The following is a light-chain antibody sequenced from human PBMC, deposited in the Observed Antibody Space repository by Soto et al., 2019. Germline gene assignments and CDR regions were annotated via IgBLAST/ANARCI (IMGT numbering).Light chain of an antibody. Sequence: EVVLTQTPATLSLSPGERGTLSCMASQNVAEHLAWYQQKPGQPPRLLIYDASKRATGVPARFSGSGSVADFTLTMTALVPGDFAVYGCKQRANWPSGTFGQGAKVDIK. V-gene: IGKV3-11*01. CDR1: QNVAEH. CDR3: KQRANWPSGT. CDR2: DAS. J-gene: IGKJ1*01.